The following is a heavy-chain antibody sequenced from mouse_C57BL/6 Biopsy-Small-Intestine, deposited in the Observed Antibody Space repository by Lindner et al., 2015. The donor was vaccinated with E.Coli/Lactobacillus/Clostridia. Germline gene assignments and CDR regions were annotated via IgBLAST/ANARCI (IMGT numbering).Heavy chain of an antibody. D-gene: IGHD1-1*01. V-gene: IGHV5-17*01. Sequence: VQLQESGGGLVKPGGSLKLSCAASGFTFSDYGMHWVRQAPEKGLEWVAYISGGSSTIYYADTVKGRFTISRDNAKNTLFLQMTSLRSEDTAMYYCARQAYGSLMDYWGQGTSVTVSS. CDR2: ISGGSSTI. CDR1: GFTFSDYG. J-gene: IGHJ4*01. CDR3: ARQAYGSLMDY.